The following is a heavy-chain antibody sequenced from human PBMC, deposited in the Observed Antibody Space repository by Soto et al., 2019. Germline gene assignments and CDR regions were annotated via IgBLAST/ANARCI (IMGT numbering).Heavy chain of an antibody. D-gene: IGHD2-15*01. V-gene: IGHV3-74*01. CDR2: INSDGSST. CDR3: VRKSLVVAAATREDY. Sequence: EVQLVESGGGLVQPGESLRLSCAASGFTFSSYWMHWVRQAPGKGLVWVSRINSDGSSTSYAGSVKGRFTISRDNAKNTLYLQMNSPRAEDTAVYYCVRKSLVVAAATREDYWGQGTLVTVSS. CDR1: GFTFSSYW. J-gene: IGHJ4*02.